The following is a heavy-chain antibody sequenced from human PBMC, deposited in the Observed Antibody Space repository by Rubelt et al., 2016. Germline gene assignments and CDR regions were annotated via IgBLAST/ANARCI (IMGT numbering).Heavy chain of an antibody. CDR3: VRIGYRSSSFDY. Sequence: EVQLVESGGGLVQPGGSLRLSCAASGFTVSSNYMSWVRQAPGKGLEWVANIKQDGGEKLYVDSVKGLFTISRDKAKKSVYLQMNSLRADDTAVYYCVRIGYRSSSFDYWGQGTLVTVSS. CDR1: GFTVSSNY. CDR2: IKQDGGEK. D-gene: IGHD6-6*01. V-gene: IGHV3-7*03. J-gene: IGHJ4*02.